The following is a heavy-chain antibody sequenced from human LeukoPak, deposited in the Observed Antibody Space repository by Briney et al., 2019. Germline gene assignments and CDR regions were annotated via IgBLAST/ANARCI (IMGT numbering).Heavy chain of an antibody. D-gene: IGHD3-10*01. J-gene: IGHJ4*02. CDR3: ANGGFGELPFDY. V-gene: IGHV3-33*06. CDR1: GFTFSSYG. CDR2: IWYDGSNK. Sequence: PGGSLRLSCAASGFTFSSYGMHWVRQAPGKGLEWVAVIWYDGSNKYYADSVKGRFTISRDNSKNTLYLQMNSLRAEDTAVYYCANGGFGELPFDYWGQGTLVTVSS.